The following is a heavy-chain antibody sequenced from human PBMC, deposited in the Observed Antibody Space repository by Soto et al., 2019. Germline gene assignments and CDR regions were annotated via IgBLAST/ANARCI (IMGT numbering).Heavy chain of an antibody. D-gene: IGHD1-20*01. Sequence: QVHLVQSGAEVRETGASVRISCEASGYIFTDYAIHWVRQAPGQRPEWMAWINAANGNIKPSRPFRDRVTLTIDNSASSAYMDLTSLTSEDTAVYFFARIAITGTNTYYYGLDVWGQGTAVTVSS. J-gene: IGHJ6*02. V-gene: IGHV1-3*01. CDR1: GYIFTDYA. CDR3: ARIAITGTNTYYYGLDV. CDR2: INAANGNI.